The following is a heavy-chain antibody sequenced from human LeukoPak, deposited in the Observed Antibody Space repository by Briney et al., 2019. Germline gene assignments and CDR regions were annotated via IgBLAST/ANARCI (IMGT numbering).Heavy chain of an antibody. V-gene: IGHV3-23*01. J-gene: IGHJ5*01. CDR1: GFTFSSYA. CDR3: APQRYCSSTSCYTPYNWFDP. Sequence: GGSLRLSCAASGFTFSSYAMSWVRQAPGKGLEWVSAISGGGGSTYYADSVKGRFTISRDNSKNTLYLQMNSLRAEDTAVYYCAPQRYCSSTSCYTPYNWFDPWGQGTLVTVSS. D-gene: IGHD2-2*02. CDR2: ISGGGGST.